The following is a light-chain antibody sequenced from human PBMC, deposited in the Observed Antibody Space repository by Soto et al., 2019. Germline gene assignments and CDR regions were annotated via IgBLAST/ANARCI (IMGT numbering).Light chain of an antibody. J-gene: IGKJ4*01. V-gene: IGKV3-20*01. Sequence: ENVLTQSPDTLSLSPGETATLSCRASQIVSTSLAWYQQRPGQAPRLLIYGSSSRATGVPDRFSGSGSGTDFTLTIDRLEPEDFAVYFCQQYFTSPETFGGGTKVEIK. CDR1: QIVSTS. CDR2: GSS. CDR3: QQYFTSPET.